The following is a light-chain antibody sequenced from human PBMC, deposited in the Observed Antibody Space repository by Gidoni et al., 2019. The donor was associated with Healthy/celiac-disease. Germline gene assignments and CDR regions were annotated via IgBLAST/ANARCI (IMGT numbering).Light chain of an antibody. CDR1: QSVSSSS. Sequence: EIVLTQSPGTLSLSPGERATLSCRASQSVSSSSLAWYQQKPGQAPRLLIYGASSRATGIPDRVSGSGSGTDFTLTISRLEPEDFAVYYCQQYGSSPLTFGPGTKVDIK. J-gene: IGKJ3*01. V-gene: IGKV3-20*01. CDR2: GAS. CDR3: QQYGSSPLT.